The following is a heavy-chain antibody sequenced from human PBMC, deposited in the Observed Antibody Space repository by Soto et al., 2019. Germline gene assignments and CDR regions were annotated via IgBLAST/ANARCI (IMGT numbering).Heavy chain of an antibody. V-gene: IGHV5-51*01. D-gene: IGHD6-13*01. Sequence: PGESLKISCKGSGYSFTNHWIGWVRQMPGKGLEWMGIIYPGDYETRYSPSFEGQVTISAGKSISTAYLQWSSLKASDTAMYYWARHIRSSSWYDAFDIWGQGTMVTVSS. CDR3: ARHIRSSSWYDAFDI. CDR1: GYSFTNHW. CDR2: IYPGDYET. J-gene: IGHJ3*02.